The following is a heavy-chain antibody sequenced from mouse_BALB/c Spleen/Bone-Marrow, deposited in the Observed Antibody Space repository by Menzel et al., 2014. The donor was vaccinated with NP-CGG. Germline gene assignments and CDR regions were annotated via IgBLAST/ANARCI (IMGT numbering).Heavy chain of an antibody. CDR1: GFSFNSYG. CDR3: ARHAYYDQTEVSFVY. V-gene: IGHV5-9-2*01. Sequence: EVKLEESGGGLVKSGGSLKLSCAASGFSFNSYGMSWVRQTPEERLEWVATISGGGSYTFYPDSVKGRFTISRDNAKNNLYLQLSSLRSEDTALYYCARHAYYDQTEVSFVYWGRGTLVTVSA. CDR2: ISGGGSYT. J-gene: IGHJ3*01. D-gene: IGHD2-4*01.